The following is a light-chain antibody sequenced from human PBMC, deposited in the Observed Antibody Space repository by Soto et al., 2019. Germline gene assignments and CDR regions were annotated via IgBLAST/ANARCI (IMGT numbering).Light chain of an antibody. V-gene: IGLV2-14*01. Sequence: QSALTQPASVSGSPGQSITISSTGTSSDVGGYNYVSWYQQHPGKAPKLMIYGVTNRPSGVSNRFSGSKSGNTASLTISGLQAEDEADYYCSLYTSSTTLSVVFGGGTKVTVL. CDR1: SSDVGGYNY. CDR2: GVT. CDR3: SLYTSSTTLSVV. J-gene: IGLJ2*01.